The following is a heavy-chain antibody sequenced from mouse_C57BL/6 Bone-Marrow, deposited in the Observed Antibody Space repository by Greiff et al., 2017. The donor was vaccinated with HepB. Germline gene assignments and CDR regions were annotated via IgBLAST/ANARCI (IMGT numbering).Heavy chain of an antibody. J-gene: IGHJ4*01. CDR2: ISNGGGST. V-gene: IGHV5-12*01. CDR3: ARHKKTAQATIPYYYAMDY. D-gene: IGHD3-2*02. Sequence: EVKLVESGGGLVQPGGSLKLSCAASGFTFSDYYMYWVRQTPEKRLEWVAYISNGGGSTYYPDTVKGRFTISRDNAKNTLYLQMSRLKSEDTAMYYCARHKKTAQATIPYYYAMDYWGQGTSVTVAS. CDR1: GFTFSDYY.